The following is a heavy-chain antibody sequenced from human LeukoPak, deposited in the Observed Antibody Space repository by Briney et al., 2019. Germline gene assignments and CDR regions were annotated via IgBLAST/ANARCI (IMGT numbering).Heavy chain of an antibody. Sequence: PGRSLRLSCAASGFTFSSYGMHWVRQDPGKGLEWVAVISYDGSNKYYADSVKGRFTISRDNSKNTLYLQMNSLRAEDTAVYYCATVVPAARPDYWGQGTLVTVSS. V-gene: IGHV3-30*03. D-gene: IGHD2-2*01. CDR1: GFTFSSYG. J-gene: IGHJ4*02. CDR2: ISYDGSNK. CDR3: ATVVPAARPDY.